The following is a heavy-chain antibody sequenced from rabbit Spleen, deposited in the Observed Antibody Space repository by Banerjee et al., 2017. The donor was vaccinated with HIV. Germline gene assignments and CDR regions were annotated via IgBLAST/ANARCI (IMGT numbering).Heavy chain of an antibody. V-gene: IGHV1S45*01. J-gene: IGHJ6*01. CDR2: IGITSGNT. CDR1: GFSFSSSYY. Sequence: QQQLEESGGGLVKPGGTLTLTCKASGFSFSSSYYMCWVRQAPGKGLEWIACIGITSGNTYYANWARGRFTISKTSSTTVTLQMTSLTAADTATYFCARDTSSSFSSYGMDLWGPGTLVTVS. CDR3: ARDTSSSFSSYGMDL. D-gene: IGHD1-1*01.